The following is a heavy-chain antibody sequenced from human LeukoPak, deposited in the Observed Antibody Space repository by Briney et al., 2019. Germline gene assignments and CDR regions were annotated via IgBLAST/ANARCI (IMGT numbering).Heavy chain of an antibody. CDR3: ARDLRLAHAFDT. CDR1: RGTFSSYA. D-gene: IGHD6-19*01. V-gene: IGHV1-69*05. J-gene: IGHJ3*02. Sequence: ASVKVSRKASRGTFSSYAISWVRQAPGQGLGWMGGIIPIFGTANYAQKLQGRVTITTDESTSTAYMELSSLRSEDTAVYYCARDLRLAHAFDTWGQGTMVTVSS. CDR2: IIPIFGTA.